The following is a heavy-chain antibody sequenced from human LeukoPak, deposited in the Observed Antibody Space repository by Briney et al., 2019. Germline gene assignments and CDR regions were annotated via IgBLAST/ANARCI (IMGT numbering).Heavy chain of an antibody. CDR1: GGSFSGYY. Sequence: ASETLSLTCAVYGGSFSGYYWSWIRQPPGKGLGWIAEINHSGSTNYTPSLKSRVTISVDTSKNQLSMKLSSVTAADTDVYYCARRGGSRWYSIHYWGQGKLVTVSS. D-gene: IGHD6-13*01. CDR3: ARRGGSRWYSIHY. CDR2: INHSGST. V-gene: IGHV4-34*01. J-gene: IGHJ4*02.